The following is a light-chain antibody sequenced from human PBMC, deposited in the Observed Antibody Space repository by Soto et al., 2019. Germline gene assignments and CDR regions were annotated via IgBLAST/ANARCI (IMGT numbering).Light chain of an antibody. CDR3: AAWDESLNGYV. V-gene: IGLV1-44*01. CDR1: SSNIGSNT. Sequence: QSVLTQPPSASGTPGQRVTISCSGSSSNIGSNTVTWYQQLPGTAPKLLIYNNNQRPSGVPDRFSGSKSGTSASLAISGLQSEDQADYYCAAWDESLNGYVFGTGTKVTVL. CDR2: NNN. J-gene: IGLJ1*01.